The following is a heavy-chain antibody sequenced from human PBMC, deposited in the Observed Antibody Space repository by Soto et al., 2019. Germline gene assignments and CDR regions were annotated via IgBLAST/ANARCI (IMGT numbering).Heavy chain of an antibody. CDR2: IYPDDSTT. CDR1: GYTFTNYY. V-gene: IGHV5-51*01. CDR3: ARLRTSVTTEDAFDI. Sequence: PGESLKISCKGSGYTFTNYYIGWVRQLPGKGLERMGIIYPDDSTTRFVPSFQGQVTISVDKSFDTAFLQWGSLRASDTAMYYCARLRTSVTTEDAFDIWGPGTKVTVSS. J-gene: IGHJ3*02. D-gene: IGHD4-17*01.